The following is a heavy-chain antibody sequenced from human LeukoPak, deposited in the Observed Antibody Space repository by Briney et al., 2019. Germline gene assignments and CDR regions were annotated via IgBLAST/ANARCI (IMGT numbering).Heavy chain of an antibody. CDR2: ISSSSTNI. V-gene: IGHV3-21*01. CDR1: GFTFSSYT. CDR3: ARKLYSDNSHDAFDI. D-gene: IGHD1-26*01. Sequence: GESLRLSCAAPGFTFSSYTMNWVRQAPGKGLEWVSCISSSSTNIYYADSVKGRFTISRDNAKNSLYLQMNSLRAEDTAVYYCARKLYSDNSHDAFDIWGQGTMVIVSS. J-gene: IGHJ3*02.